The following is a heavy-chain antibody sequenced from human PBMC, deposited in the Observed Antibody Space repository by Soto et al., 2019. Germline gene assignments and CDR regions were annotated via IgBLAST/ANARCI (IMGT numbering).Heavy chain of an antibody. D-gene: IGHD4-17*01. J-gene: IGHJ4*02. Sequence: SETLSLTCAVSGGSISSGGYYWSWIRQPPGKGLEWIGYIYYSGSTNYNPSLKSRVTISVDTSKNQFSLKLSSVTAADTAVYYCARRYGDCFDYWGQGTLVTVSS. CDR3: ARRYGDCFDY. CDR2: IYYSGST. V-gene: IGHV4-61*08. CDR1: GGSISSGGYY.